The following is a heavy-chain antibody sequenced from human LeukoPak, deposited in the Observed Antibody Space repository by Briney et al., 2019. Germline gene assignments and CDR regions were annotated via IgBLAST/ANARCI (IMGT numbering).Heavy chain of an antibody. J-gene: IGHJ4*02. Sequence: ASQTLSLTCTVSGVSISSGGYYWSWIRQHPGKGLEWIGYIYYSGSTYYNPSLKSRVTISVDTSKNQFSLKLSSVTAADTAVYYCARVVPSSSWYFRQLEENYWGQGTLVTVSS. V-gene: IGHV4-31*03. D-gene: IGHD6-13*01. CDR2: IYYSGST. CDR3: ARVVPSSSWYFRQLEENY. CDR1: GVSISSGGYY.